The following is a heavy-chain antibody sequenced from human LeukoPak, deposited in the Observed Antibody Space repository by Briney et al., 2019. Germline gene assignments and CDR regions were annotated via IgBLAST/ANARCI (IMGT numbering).Heavy chain of an antibody. CDR1: GFTFSSNW. D-gene: IGHD6-13*01. CDR2: IKPDGSAE. Sequence: PGGSLRLSCATSGFTFSSNWMSWVRHAPGRGLDWVANIKPDGSAEYYAASVKGRFTVSRDNAKNSLYLQMNSLRVEDTAVYYCARAINSSWHNWGQGTLVTVSS. CDR3: ARAINSSWHN. V-gene: IGHV3-7*01. J-gene: IGHJ4*02.